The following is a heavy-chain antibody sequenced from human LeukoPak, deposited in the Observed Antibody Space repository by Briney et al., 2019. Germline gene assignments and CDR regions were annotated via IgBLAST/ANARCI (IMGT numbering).Heavy chain of an antibody. Sequence: QAGGSLRLSCAASGFTFSSYAMSWVRQAPGKGLEWVSAISGSGGSTYYADSVKGRFTISRDNSKNTLYLQMNSLRAEDTAVYYCAKMGSLEWSIYEYYFDYWGQGTLVTVSS. J-gene: IGHJ4*02. V-gene: IGHV3-23*01. CDR2: ISGSGGST. D-gene: IGHD3-3*01. CDR1: GFTFSSYA. CDR3: AKMGSLEWSIYEYYFDY.